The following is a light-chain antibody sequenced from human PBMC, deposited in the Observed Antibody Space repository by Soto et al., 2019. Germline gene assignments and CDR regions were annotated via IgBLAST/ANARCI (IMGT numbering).Light chain of an antibody. J-gene: IGKJ4*01. CDR3: QQYGSSPT. CDR2: GAS. Sequence: EMVLTQSPGTASLSPLEVATRSCMGSQSVSSSYLAWYQQKPGQAPRLLIYGASSRATGIPDRFSGSGSGTDFTLTISRLETEDFAVYYCQQYGSSPTFGGGTKVDIK. V-gene: IGKV3-20*01. CDR1: QSVSSSY.